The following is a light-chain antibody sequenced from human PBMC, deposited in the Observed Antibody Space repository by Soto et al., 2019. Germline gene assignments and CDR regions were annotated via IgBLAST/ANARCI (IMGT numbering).Light chain of an antibody. Sequence: EMVFTQSPDTLSLSPGERATLSCRASQTVSSNFLAWYQQRPGQAPRLLIYGASSRATGIPDRFSGSGSGTDFTLTISRLEPEDLAVYYCQQYGTSPETFGQGTKVDIK. J-gene: IGKJ1*01. V-gene: IGKV3-20*01. CDR3: QQYGTSPET. CDR1: QTVSSNF. CDR2: GAS.